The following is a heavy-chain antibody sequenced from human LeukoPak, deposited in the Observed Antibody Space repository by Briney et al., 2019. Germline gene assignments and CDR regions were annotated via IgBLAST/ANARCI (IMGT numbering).Heavy chain of an antibody. V-gene: IGHV4-59*08. D-gene: IGHD3-10*01. J-gene: IGHJ6*02. CDR2: IHDSGST. CDR3: ARHLQYYGSGSYSYHYYGMDV. Sequence: PSETLSLTCTVSGGSINSYYWSWIRQPPGKGLEWIGCIHDSGSTNYNPSLESRVTISVDTSKNQFSLKLSSVTAADTAVYYCARHLQYYGSGSYSYHYYGMDVWGQGTTVTVSS. CDR1: GGSINSYY.